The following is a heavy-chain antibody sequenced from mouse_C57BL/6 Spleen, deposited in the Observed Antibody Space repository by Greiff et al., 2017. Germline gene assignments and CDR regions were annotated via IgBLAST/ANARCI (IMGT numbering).Heavy chain of an antibody. V-gene: IGHV1-15*01. Sequence: QVQLQQSGAELVRPGASVTLSCKASGYTFTDYEMHWVKQTPVHGLEWIGAIDPETGGTAYNQKFKGKAILTADKSSSTAYMELRSLTSEDSAVYYCTRSKRIYITTVVDAMDYWGQGTSVTVSS. CDR3: TRSKRIYITTVVDAMDY. CDR1: GYTFTDYE. D-gene: IGHD1-1*01. CDR2: IDPETGGT. J-gene: IGHJ4*01.